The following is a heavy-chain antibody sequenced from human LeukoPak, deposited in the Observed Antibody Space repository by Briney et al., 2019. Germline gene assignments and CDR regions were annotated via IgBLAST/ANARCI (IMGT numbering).Heavy chain of an antibody. CDR3: ARDHKYAFDN. Sequence: PGGSLRLSCAASGFTFSDYSMNWVRQAPGEGLEWISYIGIDSGNTNYADSVKGRFTISGDKAKNSLYLQMNSLRVEDTAVYYCARDHKYAFDNWGQGTLVTVSS. V-gene: IGHV3-48*01. D-gene: IGHD2-2*01. CDR1: GFTFSDYS. J-gene: IGHJ4*02. CDR2: IGIDSGNT.